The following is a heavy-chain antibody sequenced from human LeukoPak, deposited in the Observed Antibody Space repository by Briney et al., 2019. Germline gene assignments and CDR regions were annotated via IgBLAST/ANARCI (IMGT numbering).Heavy chain of an antibody. V-gene: IGHV4-59*11. CDR3: ARYPGLEGAGSKGAFDY. Sequence: SETLSLTCSVSGGSISTHYYNWIRQSPGKGLEWIGRISYSGSTNYNPSLKSRVTIPVDMSKNQFSLKLRSVTAADTAVYYCARYPGLEGAGSKGAFDYWGQGTLVTVSS. CDR2: ISYSGST. J-gene: IGHJ4*02. D-gene: IGHD3-10*01. CDR1: GGSISTHY.